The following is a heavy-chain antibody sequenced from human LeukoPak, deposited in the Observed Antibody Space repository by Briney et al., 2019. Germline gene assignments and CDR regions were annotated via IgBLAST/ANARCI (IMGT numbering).Heavy chain of an antibody. J-gene: IGHJ6*03. CDR2: IIPIFGTA. Sequence: SVKVSCKASRGTFSSYAISWVRQAPGQGLEWMGGIIPIFGTANYAQKFQGRVTITADESTSTAYMELSSLRSEDTAVYYCARGERYCSSTSCRHYYYYMDVWGKGTTVTVSS. D-gene: IGHD2-2*01. CDR3: ARGERYCSSTSCRHYYYYMDV. CDR1: RGTFSSYA. V-gene: IGHV1-69*01.